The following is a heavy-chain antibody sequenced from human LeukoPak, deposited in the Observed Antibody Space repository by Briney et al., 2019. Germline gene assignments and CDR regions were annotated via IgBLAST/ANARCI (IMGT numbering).Heavy chain of an antibody. CDR3: AKARSGWYWGDY. CDR2: ISGSGAST. Sequence: PGGSLRLSCAASGFTFSSYAMSWVRQAPGKGLEWVSAISGSGASTYYADSVKGRFTISRDNSKNTLYLQMNSLRAEDTAVYYCAKARSGWYWGDYWGQGTLVTVSS. V-gene: IGHV3-23*01. J-gene: IGHJ4*02. D-gene: IGHD6-19*01. CDR1: GFTFSSYA.